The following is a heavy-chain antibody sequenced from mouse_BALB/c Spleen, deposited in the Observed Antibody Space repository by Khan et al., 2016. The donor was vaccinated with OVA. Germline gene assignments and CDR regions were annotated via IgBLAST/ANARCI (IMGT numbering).Heavy chain of an antibody. CDR3: ARGGFGSPFAY. J-gene: IGHJ3*01. CDR1: GYPFTDYN. Sequence: VRLQQSGPELVKPGASVKIPCKASGYPFTDYNMDWVKQSHGKSLEWIGDITPNNGGTIYNQKFKGKATLTVDKSSCTAYMELRSLTSEDTAVYYCARGGFGSPFAYWGQGTLVTVSA. V-gene: IGHV1-18*01. CDR2: ITPNNGGT. D-gene: IGHD1-1*01.